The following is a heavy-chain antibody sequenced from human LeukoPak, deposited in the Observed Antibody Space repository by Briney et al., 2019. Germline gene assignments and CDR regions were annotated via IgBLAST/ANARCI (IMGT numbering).Heavy chain of an antibody. CDR1: GFTFSSYG. V-gene: IGHV3-30*18. CDR2: ISYDGSNK. Sequence: GGSLRLSCAASGFTFSSYGMDWVRQAPGKGLEWVAVISYDGSNKYYADSVKGRFTISRDNSKNTLYLQMNSLRAEDTAVYYCAKDRGGYYDSSGYPFVFDYWGQGTLVTVSS. D-gene: IGHD3-22*01. J-gene: IGHJ4*02. CDR3: AKDRGGYYDSSGYPFVFDY.